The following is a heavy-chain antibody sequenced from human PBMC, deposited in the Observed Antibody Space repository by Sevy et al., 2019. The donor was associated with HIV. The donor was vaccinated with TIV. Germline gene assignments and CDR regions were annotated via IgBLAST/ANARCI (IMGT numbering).Heavy chain of an antibody. CDR2: TYYRSKWYN. V-gene: IGHV6-1*01. J-gene: IGHJ4*02. CDR1: GDSVSSNSAA. D-gene: IGHD6-13*01. Sequence: KQSQTLSLTCAISGDSVSSNSAAWNWIRQSPSRGLEWLGRTYYRSKWYNDYAVSVKSRITINPDTSKNQFSLQLNSVTPVDTAVYYCARALGSSSWYGGYYFDYWGQGTLVTVSS. CDR3: ARALGSSSWYGGYYFDY.